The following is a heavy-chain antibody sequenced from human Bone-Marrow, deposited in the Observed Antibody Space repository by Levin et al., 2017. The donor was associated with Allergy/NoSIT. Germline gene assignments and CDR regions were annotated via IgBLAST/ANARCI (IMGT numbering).Heavy chain of an antibody. D-gene: IGHD6-25*01. CDR3: AKEGQRTPDY. J-gene: IGHJ4*02. Sequence: AGGSLRLSCAASGFTFSTYAMAWVRQAPGKGLQWVSIIRGGGGSTYYADSVQGRFTISRDNSKNTLYLQMNSLRAEDTAVYDCAKEGQRTPDYWGQGTLVTVSS. V-gene: IGHV3-23*01. CDR1: GFTFSTYA. CDR2: IRGGGGST.